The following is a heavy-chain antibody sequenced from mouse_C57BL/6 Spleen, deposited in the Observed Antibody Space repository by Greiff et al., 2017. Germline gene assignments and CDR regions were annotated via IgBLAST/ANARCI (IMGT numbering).Heavy chain of an antibody. D-gene: IGHD1-1*01. Sequence: EVLLVESGGGLVKPGGSLKLSCAASGFTFSDYGMHWVRQAPGKGLEWVAYISSGSSSIYYADTVKGRVTISRDNSKNTLYMQMTSLRSEDTAMYYCASNYYGSSYAMDYWGQGTPVTVSS. J-gene: IGHJ4*01. V-gene: IGHV5-17*01. CDR1: GFTFSDYG. CDR3: ASNYYGSSYAMDY. CDR2: ISSGSSSI.